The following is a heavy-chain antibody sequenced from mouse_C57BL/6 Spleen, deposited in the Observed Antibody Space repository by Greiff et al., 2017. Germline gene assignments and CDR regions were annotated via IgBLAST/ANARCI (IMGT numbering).Heavy chain of an antibody. J-gene: IGHJ4*01. Sequence: VQLQQSGAELVKPGASVKISCKASGYAFSSYWMNWVKQRPGKGLEWIGQIYPGDGDTNYNGKFKGKDTLTADKSSSTAYMQLSSLTSEDSAVYFCARGYYYGSSYLACAMDYWGQGTSVTVSS. V-gene: IGHV1-80*01. CDR2: IYPGDGDT. CDR3: ARGYYYGSSYLACAMDY. D-gene: IGHD1-1*01. CDR1: GYAFSSYW.